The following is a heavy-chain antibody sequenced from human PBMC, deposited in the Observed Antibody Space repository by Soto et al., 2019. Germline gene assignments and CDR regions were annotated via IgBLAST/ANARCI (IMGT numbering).Heavy chain of an antibody. CDR3: AKVGWGDYYGSGHLNWFDP. CDR1: GFTFSSYG. D-gene: IGHD3-10*01. Sequence: QVQLVESGGGVVQPGRSLRLSCAASGFTFSSYGMHWVRQAPGKGLEWVAVISYDGSNKYYADSVKGRFTISRDNSKNTLYLQMNSLRAEDTAVYYCAKVGWGDYYGSGHLNWFDPWGQGTLVTVSS. CDR2: ISYDGSNK. V-gene: IGHV3-30*18. J-gene: IGHJ5*02.